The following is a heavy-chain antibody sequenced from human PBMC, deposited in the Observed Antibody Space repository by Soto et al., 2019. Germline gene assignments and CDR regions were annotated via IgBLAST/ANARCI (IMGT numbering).Heavy chain of an antibody. CDR1: GFTFSSYW. V-gene: IGHV3-74*01. Sequence: EVQLVESGGGLVQPGGSLRLSCAASGFTFSSYWMHWVRQAPGKGLVWFSRINSDGSITSYAASLKGRFPISRDSAEDTPYLQMNSLRAEDPAVYYRARAGSRNWYFDLWGRGTLVTVSS. CDR3: ARAGSRNWYFDL. D-gene: IGHD1-26*01. CDR2: INSDGSIT. J-gene: IGHJ2*01.